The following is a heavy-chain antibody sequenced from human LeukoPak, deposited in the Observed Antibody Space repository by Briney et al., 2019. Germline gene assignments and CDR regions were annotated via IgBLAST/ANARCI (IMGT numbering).Heavy chain of an antibody. CDR2: ISAYNGNT. D-gene: IGHD6-13*01. V-gene: IGHV1-18*01. Sequence: GASVKVSCKASGYTFTSYGISWVRQAPGQGLEWMGWISAYNGNTNYAQKLQGRVTMTTDISTSTAYMELRSLRSDDTAVYYCARDLSIAAAWEGDYWGQGTLVTVSS. CDR3: ARDLSIAAAWEGDY. CDR1: GYTFTSYG. J-gene: IGHJ4*02.